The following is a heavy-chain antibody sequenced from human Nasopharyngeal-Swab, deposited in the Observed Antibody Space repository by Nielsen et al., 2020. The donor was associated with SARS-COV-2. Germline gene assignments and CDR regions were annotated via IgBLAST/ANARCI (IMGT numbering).Heavy chain of an antibody. CDR1: GYSFTSYW. CDR3: ARHSSGSSSLYYYYYYYMDV. V-gene: IGHV5-10-1*01. Sequence: GESLKISCKGSGYSFTSYWISWVRQIPGKGLEWMGRIDPSDSYTNYRPSFQGHVTISADKSISTAYLQWSSLKASDTAMYYCARHSSGSSSLYYYYYYYMDVWGKGTTVTVSS. D-gene: IGHD6-6*01. CDR2: IDPSDSYT. J-gene: IGHJ6*03.